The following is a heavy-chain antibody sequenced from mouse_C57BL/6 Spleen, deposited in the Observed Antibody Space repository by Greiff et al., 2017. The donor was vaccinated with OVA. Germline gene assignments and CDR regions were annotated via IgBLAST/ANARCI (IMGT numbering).Heavy chain of an antibody. CDR1: GYTFTSYW. J-gene: IGHJ1*03. V-gene: IGHV1-69*01. CDR3: SRRYYDRSYWYFDV. CDR2: IDPSDSYT. Sequence: VQLQQPGAELVMPGASVKLSCKASGYTFTSYWMHWVKQRPGQGLEWIGEIDPSDSYTNYTQKFKGKSTLTVDKSSITAYMQLSSLTSEDSAVYYCSRRYYDRSYWYFDVWGTGTTVTVSS. D-gene: IGHD1-1*01.